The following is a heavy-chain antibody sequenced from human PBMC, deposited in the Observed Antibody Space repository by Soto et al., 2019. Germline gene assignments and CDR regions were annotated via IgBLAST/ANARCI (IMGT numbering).Heavy chain of an antibody. CDR1: GGAFRTYA. Sequence: QVQLVQSGTEVKKPGSSVKVSCKASGGAFRTYAFSWVRQTPGQGLEWMGAIMPVFGTATYAQQFQGRITITADESTSTVNMEVNIARPADAAVFYCAASRGFYAGMDVWGQGTTVIVS. J-gene: IGHJ6*02. CDR3: AASRGFYAGMDV. D-gene: IGHD6-25*01. V-gene: IGHV1-69*01. CDR2: IMPVFGTA.